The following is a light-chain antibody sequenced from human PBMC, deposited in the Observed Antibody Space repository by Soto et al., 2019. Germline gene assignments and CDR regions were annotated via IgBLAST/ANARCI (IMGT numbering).Light chain of an antibody. Sequence: EIVLTQSPGSQSLSPGERATLSSRASQSVDSTFFAWYQKKPGQAPRLLIYGASKRATGVPDRFSGSGSGTDFTLTISRLEPEDFAVYYCQQYMSSVTFGQGTKVEI. CDR2: GAS. V-gene: IGKV3-20*01. J-gene: IGKJ1*01. CDR1: QSVDSTF. CDR3: QQYMSSVT.